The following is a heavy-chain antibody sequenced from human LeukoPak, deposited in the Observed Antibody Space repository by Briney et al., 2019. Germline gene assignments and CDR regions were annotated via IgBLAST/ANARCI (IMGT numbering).Heavy chain of an antibody. V-gene: IGHV1-46*01. CDR3: ARRSLRYSFDY. Sequence: ASVKVSCKASGYXFTNYYMHWVRQAPGQGLEWMGIINPSGGSTSYAQKFQGRITMTRDTSTSTVYMELSSPRSQDTAVYYCARRSLRYSFDYWGQGTLVTVSS. J-gene: IGHJ4*02. CDR1: GYXFTNYY. D-gene: IGHD3-9*01. CDR2: INPSGGST.